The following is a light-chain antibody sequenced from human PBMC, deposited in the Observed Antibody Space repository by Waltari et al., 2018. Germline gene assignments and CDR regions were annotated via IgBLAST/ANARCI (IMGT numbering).Light chain of an antibody. J-gene: IGKJ2*01. Sequence: DIVMTQSPDSLAVSLGEMATLRCKSSQSILDTSNSQNYLSWFQQKPGQPPKLLIYWASTRESGVPDRFSGSGSGTDFTLTISSLQAADVAVYYCHQYYRAPYSFGQGTKLEIK. CDR1: QSILDTSNSQNY. CDR3: HQYYRAPYS. V-gene: IGKV4-1*01. CDR2: WAS.